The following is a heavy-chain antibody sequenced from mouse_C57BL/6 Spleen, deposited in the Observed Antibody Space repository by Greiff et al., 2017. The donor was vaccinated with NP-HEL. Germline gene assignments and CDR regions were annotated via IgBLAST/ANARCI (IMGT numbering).Heavy chain of an antibody. CDR2: IDPSDSET. CDR3: ARRSNWYFDV. Sequence: QVQLKQPGAELVRPGSSVKLSCKASGYTFTSYWMHWVKQRPIQGLEWIGNIDPSDSETHYTQKFKDKATLTVDKSSSTAYMQLSSLTSEDSAVYYCARRSNWYFDVWGTGTTVTVSS. J-gene: IGHJ1*03. CDR1: GYTFTSYW. V-gene: IGHV1-52*01. D-gene: IGHD5-1*01.